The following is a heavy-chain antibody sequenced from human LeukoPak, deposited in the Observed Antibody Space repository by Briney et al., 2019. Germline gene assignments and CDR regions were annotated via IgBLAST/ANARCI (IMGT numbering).Heavy chain of an antibody. V-gene: IGHV4-34*01. CDR3: ARIRNWGSRDAFDI. CDR1: GGSFSGYY. Sequence: SETLSLTCAVYGGSFSGYYWSWIRQPPGKGLEWIGEINHSGSTNYNLSLKSRVTISVDTSKNQFSLKLSSVTAADTAVYYCARIRNWGSRDAFDIWGQGTTVTVSS. CDR2: INHSGST. D-gene: IGHD7-27*01. J-gene: IGHJ3*02.